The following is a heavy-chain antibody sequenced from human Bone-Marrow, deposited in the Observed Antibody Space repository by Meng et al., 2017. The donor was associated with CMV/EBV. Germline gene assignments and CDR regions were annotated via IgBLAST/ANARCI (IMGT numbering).Heavy chain of an antibody. CDR2: VRNKGDNYAT. V-gene: IGHV3-73*01. CDR3: SRQTLSTHDY. CDR1: GFTFSGSH. D-gene: IGHD6-13*01. Sequence: CAASGFTFSGSHMPWVRQASGKGLEWIGHVRNKGDNYATAYAASVRGRFTISRDDSQNTAYLQMNSLKVEDTAVYFCSRQTLSTHDYWGQGTLVTVSS. J-gene: IGHJ4*02.